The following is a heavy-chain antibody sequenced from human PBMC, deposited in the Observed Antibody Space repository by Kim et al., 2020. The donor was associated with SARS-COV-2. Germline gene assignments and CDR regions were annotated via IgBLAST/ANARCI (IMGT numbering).Heavy chain of an antibody. CDR3: TRGGLVRGDAMDV. CDR1: GFTFSNYN. J-gene: IGHJ6*02. V-gene: IGHV3-48*02. CDR2: ISSSSRTI. D-gene: IGHD3-10*01. Sequence: GGSLRLSCAASGFTFSNYNMNWVRQAPGKGLAWVSYISSSSRTIYYADSVKGRFTISRDNAKNTLYLQMNSLRDEDTAVFYCTRGGLVRGDAMDVWGQGTTVAVSS.